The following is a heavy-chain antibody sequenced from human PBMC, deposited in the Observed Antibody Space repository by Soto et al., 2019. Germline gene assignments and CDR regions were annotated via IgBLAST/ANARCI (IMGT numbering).Heavy chain of an antibody. J-gene: IGHJ4*02. CDR1: GGSFSGYY. CDR2: INHSGST. V-gene: IGHV4-34*01. CDR3: ARSKRARLRYFDCPFXY. D-gene: IGHD3-9*01. Sequence: SETLSLTCAVYGGSFSGYYWSWIRQPPGKGLEWIGEINHSGSTNYNPSLKSRVTISVDTSKNQFSLKLSSVTAADTAVYYCARSKRARLRYFDCPFXYWGQGTLVTVSS.